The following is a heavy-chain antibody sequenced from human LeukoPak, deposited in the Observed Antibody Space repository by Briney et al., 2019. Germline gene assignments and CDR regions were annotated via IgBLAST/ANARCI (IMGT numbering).Heavy chain of an antibody. J-gene: IGHJ2*01. V-gene: IGHV4-4*07. CDR2: IYNSGTT. Sequence: SETLSLTCTVSGGSFSSYYWTWIRQPAWEGLEWIGRIYNSGTTNYSPSLESRVTMSLDTSKNRFSLSLSSVTAADTAVYYCARDRLGATGHWRIDVWGRGTLVTVSS. D-gene: IGHD1-26*01. CDR1: GGSFSSYY. CDR3: ARDRLGATGHWRIDV.